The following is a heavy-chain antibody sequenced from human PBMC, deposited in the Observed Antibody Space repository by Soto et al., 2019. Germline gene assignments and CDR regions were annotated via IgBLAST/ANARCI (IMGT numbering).Heavy chain of an antibody. J-gene: IGHJ5*02. CDR1: GYTFTSYY. D-gene: IGHD6-13*01. Sequence: ASVKVSCKASGYTFTSYYMHWVRQAPGQGLEWMGIINPSGGSTSYAQKFQGRVTMTRDTSISTAYMDLRSLRSEDTAVYYCARGGIAATGTLGFDPWGQGTLVTVSS. CDR2: INPSGGST. CDR3: ARGGIAATGTLGFDP. V-gene: IGHV1-46*01.